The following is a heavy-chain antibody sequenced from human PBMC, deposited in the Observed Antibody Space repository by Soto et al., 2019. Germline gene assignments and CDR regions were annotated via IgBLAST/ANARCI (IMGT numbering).Heavy chain of an antibody. CDR2: MNPNSGNT. V-gene: IGHV1-8*01. J-gene: IGHJ3*02. D-gene: IGHD3-9*01. CDR3: AGTLRIRYFDWLSPDAFDI. CDR1: GYTFTSYD. Sequence: ASVKVSCKASGYTFTSYDINWVRQATGQGLEWMGWMNPNSGNTGYAQKFQGRVTMTRNTSISTAYMELSSLRSEDTAVYYCAGTLRIRYFDWLSPDAFDIWGQGTMVTVSS.